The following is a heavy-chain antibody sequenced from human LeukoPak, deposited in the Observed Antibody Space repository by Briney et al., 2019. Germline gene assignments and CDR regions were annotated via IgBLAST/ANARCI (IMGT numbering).Heavy chain of an antibody. CDR3: ARPYYYDSRIDP. CDR1: GGSISSGDYY. Sequence: SETLSLTCTVSGGSISSGDYYWSWIRQPPGKGLEWIAYMYYSGSTYYNPSLKSRVTMSADTSKNHLSLKLSSVTAADTAVYYCARPYYYDSRIDPWGQGILVTVSS. J-gene: IGHJ5*02. D-gene: IGHD3-22*01. CDR2: MYYSGST. V-gene: IGHV4-30-4*01.